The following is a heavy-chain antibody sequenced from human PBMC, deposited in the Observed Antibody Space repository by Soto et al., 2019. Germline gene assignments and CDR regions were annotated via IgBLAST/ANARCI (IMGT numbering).Heavy chain of an antibody. Sequence: GESLKISCKGSGYSFTSYWIGWVRQMPGKGLEWMGIIYPGDSDTRYSPSFQGQVTISADKSISTAYLQWSSLKASDTAVYYCARLLRTQNYYDSSGYPENWGQGTLVTVSS. D-gene: IGHD3-22*01. CDR3: ARLLRTQNYYDSSGYPEN. V-gene: IGHV5-51*01. CDR2: IYPGDSDT. CDR1: GYSFTSYW. J-gene: IGHJ4*02.